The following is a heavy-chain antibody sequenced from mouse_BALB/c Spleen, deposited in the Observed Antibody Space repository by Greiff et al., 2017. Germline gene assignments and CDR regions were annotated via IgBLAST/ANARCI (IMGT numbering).Heavy chain of an antibody. D-gene: IGHD1-1*01. Sequence: EVKLMESGGGLVKPGGSLKLSCAASGFTFSSYTMSWVRQTPEKRLEWVATISSGGSYTYYPDSVKGRFTISRDNAKNTLYLQMSSLKSEDTAMYYCTRDPITTVVASSGYYFDYWGQGTTLTVSS. J-gene: IGHJ2*01. CDR1: GFTFSSYT. CDR3: TRDPITTVVASSGYYFDY. V-gene: IGHV5-6-4*01. CDR2: ISSGGSYT.